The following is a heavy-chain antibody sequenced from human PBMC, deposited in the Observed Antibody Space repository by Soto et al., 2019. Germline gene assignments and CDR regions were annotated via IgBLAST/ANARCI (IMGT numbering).Heavy chain of an antibody. V-gene: IGHV1-69*02. CDR3: ALAPYSSSYNY. CDR1: GGTFSSYT. J-gene: IGHJ4*02. D-gene: IGHD6-6*01. CDR2: IIPILGIA. Sequence: QVQLVRSGAEVKKPGSSVKVSCKASGGTFSSYTISWVRQAPGQGLEWMGRIIPILGIANYAQKFQGRVTITADKSTSTAYMELSSLRSEDTAVYYCALAPYSSSYNYWGQGTLVTVSS.